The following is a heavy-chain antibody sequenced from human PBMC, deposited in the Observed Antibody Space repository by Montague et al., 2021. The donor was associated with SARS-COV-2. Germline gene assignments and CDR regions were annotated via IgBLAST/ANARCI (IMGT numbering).Heavy chain of an antibody. CDR2: IYTSGST. V-gene: IGHV4-39*07. Sequence: SETLSLTCTVSGVSISSGSYYWGWIRQPPGKGLEWIGRIYTSGSTYYNPSLKSRATLSVDTSKNQFSLKLRSVTAADTAVYFCATTVLSGESWFDSWGQGTLVAVSS. D-gene: IGHD7-27*01. J-gene: IGHJ5*01. CDR1: GVSISSGSYY. CDR3: ATTVLSGESWFDS.